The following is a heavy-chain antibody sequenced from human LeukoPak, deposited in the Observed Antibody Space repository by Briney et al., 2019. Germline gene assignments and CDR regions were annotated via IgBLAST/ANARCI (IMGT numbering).Heavy chain of an antibody. V-gene: IGHV3-23*01. CDR2: ISGSGGST. J-gene: IGHJ4*02. Sequence: GGSLRLSCAASGFTFSSYAMSWVRQAPGKGLEWVSGISGSGGSTHYADSVKGRLPISRDNSKNTLHLQINSLRAEDTAVYYCAKDQIVGALYYFDYWGQGTLVTVSS. CDR3: AKDQIVGALYYFDY. D-gene: IGHD1-26*01. CDR1: GFTFSSYA.